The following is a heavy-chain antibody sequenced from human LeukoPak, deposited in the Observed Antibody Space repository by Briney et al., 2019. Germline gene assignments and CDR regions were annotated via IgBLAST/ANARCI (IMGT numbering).Heavy chain of an antibody. CDR2: LSGSGGST. CDR1: GFTFSNYA. D-gene: IGHD3-10*01. J-gene: IGHJ4*02. Sequence: GGSLRLSCAASGFTFSNYAMTWVRQAPGKGLEWVSALSGSGGSTYYADSVKGRFTISRDNSKNTLYLQMNSLRAEDTAVYYCAKSESGSYSGDFDYWGQGTLVTVSS. V-gene: IGHV3-23*01. CDR3: AKSESGSYSGDFDY.